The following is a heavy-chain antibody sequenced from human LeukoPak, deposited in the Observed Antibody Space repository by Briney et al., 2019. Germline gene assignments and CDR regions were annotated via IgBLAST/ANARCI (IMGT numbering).Heavy chain of an antibody. CDR2: TYYRSKWYN. CDR3: ARVHPDYGDAFDI. CDR1: GDSVSSNSAA. J-gene: IGHJ3*02. Sequence: SQTLSLTCAISGDSVSSNSAAWNWIRQSPSRGLEWLGRTYYRSKWYNDYAVSVKSRITINPDTSKNQFSLKLSSVTAADTAVYYCARVHPDYGDAFDIWGQGTMVTVSS. D-gene: IGHD4-17*01. V-gene: IGHV6-1*01.